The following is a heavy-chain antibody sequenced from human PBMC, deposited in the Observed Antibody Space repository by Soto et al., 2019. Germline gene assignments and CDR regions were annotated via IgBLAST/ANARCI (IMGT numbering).Heavy chain of an antibody. V-gene: IGHV2-5*02. Sequence: GSGPTLVNPTQTLTLTCTFAGFSLSTSGVGVGWIRQPPGKALEWLALIYWDDDKRYSPSLKSRLTITKDTSKNQVVLTMTNMDPVDTATYYCAHSLSGSGSFLDYYYYMDVWGKGTTVTVSS. CDR3: AHSLSGSGSFLDYYYYMDV. CDR1: GFSLSTSGVG. J-gene: IGHJ6*03. CDR2: IYWDDDK. D-gene: IGHD3-10*01.